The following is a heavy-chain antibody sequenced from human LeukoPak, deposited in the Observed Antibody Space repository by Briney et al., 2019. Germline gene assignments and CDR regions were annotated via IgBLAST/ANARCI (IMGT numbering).Heavy chain of an antibody. CDR3: ARGRGGGWYHFPPDY. D-gene: IGHD6-19*01. J-gene: IGHJ4*02. V-gene: IGHV4-34*01. Sequence: SETLSLTCAGYGGSFSGYYWSWIRQTPGKGLDWIGEINHSGSTNYNPSLKSRVTISVDTSKNQFSLKLSSVTAADTAVYYCARGRGGGWYHFPPDYWGQGTLVTVSS. CDR1: GGSFSGYY. CDR2: INHSGST.